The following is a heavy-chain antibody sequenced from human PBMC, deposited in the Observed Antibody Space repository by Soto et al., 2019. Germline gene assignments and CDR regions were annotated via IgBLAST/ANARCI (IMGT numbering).Heavy chain of an antibody. J-gene: IGHJ3*02. D-gene: IGHD6-19*01. CDR1: GFIFSSYA. CDR2: ISGSGTTA. V-gene: IGHV3-23*01. Sequence: EVQLLESGGGLVQPGGSLRLSCAASGFIFSSYAMSWVRQAPGKGLEWVSAISGSGTTAYYADSVQGRFTFSRDNSKSTMYLQISSLRAEDTAVYYCAKPTDGWFSAFEIWGQGTMVTVSS. CDR3: AKPTDGWFSAFEI.